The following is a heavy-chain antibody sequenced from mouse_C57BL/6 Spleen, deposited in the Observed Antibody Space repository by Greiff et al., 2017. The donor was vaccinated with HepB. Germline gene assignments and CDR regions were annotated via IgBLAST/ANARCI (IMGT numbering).Heavy chain of an antibody. Sequence: EVQGVESGGGLVKPGGSLKLSCAASGFTFSDYGMHWVRQAPEKGLEWVAYISSGSSTIYYADTVKGRFTISRDNAKNTLFLQMTSLRSEDTAMYYCARLGDYDGYYAIDYWGQGTSVTVSS. CDR1: GFTFSDYG. CDR2: ISSGSSTI. CDR3: ARLGDYDGYYAIDY. V-gene: IGHV5-17*01. J-gene: IGHJ4*01. D-gene: IGHD2-4*01.